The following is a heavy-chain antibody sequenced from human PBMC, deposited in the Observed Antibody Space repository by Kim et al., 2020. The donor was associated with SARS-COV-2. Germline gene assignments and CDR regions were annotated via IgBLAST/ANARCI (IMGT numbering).Heavy chain of an antibody. CDR1: GFTFSSYG. J-gene: IGHJ4*02. Sequence: GGSLRLSCAASGFTFSSYGMHWVRQAPGKGLEWVAVISYDGSNKYYADSVKGRFTISRDNSKNTLYLQMNSLRAEDTAVYYCAKDIVVVPAAADGIDYWGQGTLVTVSS. CDR3: AKDIVVVPAAADGIDY. D-gene: IGHD2-2*01. V-gene: IGHV3-30*18. CDR2: ISYDGSNK.